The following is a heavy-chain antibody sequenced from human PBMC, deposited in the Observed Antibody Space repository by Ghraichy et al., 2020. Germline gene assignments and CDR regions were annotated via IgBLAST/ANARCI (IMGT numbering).Heavy chain of an antibody. CDR3: ARAGMSWEPLKSGVYYFDY. CDR2: IYYSGST. CDR1: GGSISSYY. J-gene: IGHJ4*02. V-gene: IGHV4-59*01. Sequence: SETLSLTCTVSGGSISSYYWSWIRQPPGKGLEWIGYIYYSGSTNYNPSLKSRVTISVDTSKNQFSLKLSSVTAADTAVYYCARAGMSWEPLKSGVYYFDYWGQGTLVTVSS. D-gene: IGHD1-26*01.